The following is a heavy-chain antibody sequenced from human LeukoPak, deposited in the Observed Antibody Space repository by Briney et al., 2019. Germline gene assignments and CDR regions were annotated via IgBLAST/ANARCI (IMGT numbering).Heavy chain of an antibody. CDR3: ARSPPFRYCSSTSCTYYGMDV. CDR2: IGTAGDT. CDR1: GFTFSSYD. V-gene: IGHV3-13*01. D-gene: IGHD2-2*01. J-gene: IGHJ6*02. Sequence: GGSLRLSCAASGFTFSSYDMHWVRQATGKGLEWVSAIGTAGDTYYPGSVKGRFTISRENAKNSLYLQVNSLRAGDTAVYYCARSPPFRYCSSTSCTYYGMDVWGQGTTVTVTS.